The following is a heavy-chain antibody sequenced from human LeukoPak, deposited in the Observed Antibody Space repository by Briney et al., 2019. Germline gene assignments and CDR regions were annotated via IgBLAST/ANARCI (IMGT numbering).Heavy chain of an antibody. CDR3: ASITVTTGAPLLYYYGMDV. J-gene: IGHJ6*02. CDR1: GFTFSNYA. V-gene: IGHV3-23*01. D-gene: IGHD4-17*01. Sequence: GSLRLSCAASGFTFSNYAMSWVRQAPGKGLEWVSIISSSGGSTYYADSVKGRFTISGDNSKNTLYLQMNSLRAEDTAVYYCASITVTTGAPLLYYYGMDVWGQGTTVTVSS. CDR2: ISSSGGST.